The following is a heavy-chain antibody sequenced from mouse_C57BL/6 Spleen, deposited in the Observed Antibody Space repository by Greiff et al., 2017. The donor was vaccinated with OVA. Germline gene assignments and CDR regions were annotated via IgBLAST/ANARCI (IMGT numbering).Heavy chain of an antibody. CDR1: GYAFSSSW. D-gene: IGHD2-4*01. CDR3: ARCYYDCEYYAMDY. J-gene: IGHJ4*01. CDR2: IYPGDGDT. V-gene: IGHV1-82*01. Sequence: VQLQQSGPELVKPGDSVKISCKASGYAFSSSWMNWVKQRPGKGLEWIGRIYPGDGDTNNNVKFKSKTTLTADNSSSAAYMQLSSLKSKDSAVYFCARCYYDCEYYAMDYWGQGTSVTVSS.